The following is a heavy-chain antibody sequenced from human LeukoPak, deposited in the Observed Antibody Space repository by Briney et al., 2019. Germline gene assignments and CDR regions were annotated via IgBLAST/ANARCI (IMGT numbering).Heavy chain of an antibody. J-gene: IGHJ6*02. D-gene: IGHD6-19*01. Sequence: ASVKVSCKASGYTFTSYAMHWVRQAPGQRLEWMGWISTYNHNTDYAQKFQGRVSMTTNTSTRTAYMELRSLTSDDTAVYYCARSGYGSGWYAVEPNYYYYGIDVWGQGTTVTVSS. CDR1: GYTFTSYA. V-gene: IGHV1-18*01. CDR3: ARSGYGSGWYAVEPNYYYYGIDV. CDR2: ISTYNHNT.